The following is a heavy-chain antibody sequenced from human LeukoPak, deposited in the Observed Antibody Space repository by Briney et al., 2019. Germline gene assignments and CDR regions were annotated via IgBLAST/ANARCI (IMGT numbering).Heavy chain of an antibody. CDR1: GFTFSKYW. V-gene: IGHV3-74*01. Sequence: GGSLRLSCAASGFTFSKYWMHWVRQVPGEGLVWVSRIKTDGSTTNYADSVKGRFTISRDNAKNTLYPQMNGLRAEDTAVYYCARPSDRDGLQFFFESWGQGTLVTVSS. J-gene: IGHJ4*02. CDR3: ARPSDRDGLQFFFES. D-gene: IGHD5-24*01. CDR2: IKTDGSTT.